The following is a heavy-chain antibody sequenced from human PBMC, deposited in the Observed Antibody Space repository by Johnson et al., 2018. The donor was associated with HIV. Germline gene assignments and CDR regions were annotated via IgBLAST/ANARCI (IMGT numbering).Heavy chain of an antibody. CDR2: IGGSGTNT. CDR1: GFTFINYA. Sequence: VQLVESGGGFVQPGGSLRLSCAASGFTFINYAMSWVRQAPGKGLEWVSSIGGSGTNTYYADSVKGRFTISRDNSKNTLYLQMHSLRAEDTAIYYCAKDPLVVPAATLDAFDIWGQGTMVTVSS. CDR3: AKDPLVVPAATLDAFDI. J-gene: IGHJ3*02. D-gene: IGHD2-2*01. V-gene: IGHV3-23*04.